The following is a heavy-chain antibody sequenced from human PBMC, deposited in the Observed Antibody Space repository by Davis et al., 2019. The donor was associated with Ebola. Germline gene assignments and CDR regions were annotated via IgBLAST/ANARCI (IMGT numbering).Heavy chain of an antibody. Sequence: SQTLSLTCPVYGGSFSGYYCSWIRQPPGKWLEWNGEINHRVSTNYNPSLKSRVTISVDTSKNQFSLKLSSVTAADTAVYYCARGPSVAGFNYFDYWGQGTLVTVSS. CDR2: INHRVST. CDR1: GGSFSGYY. CDR3: ARGPSVAGFNYFDY. V-gene: IGHV4-34*01. D-gene: IGHD6-19*01. J-gene: IGHJ4*02.